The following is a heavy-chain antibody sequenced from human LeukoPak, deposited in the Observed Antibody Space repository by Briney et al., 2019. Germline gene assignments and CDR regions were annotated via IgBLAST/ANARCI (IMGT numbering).Heavy chain of an antibody. Sequence: PGGSLRLSCAASGFTFSTYSMNWVRQAPGKGLEWVSSISSSSYIYYADSVKGRFTISRDNAKNSLYLQMNSLRAEDTAVYYCARDRENIVLVPATRNDYWGQGTLVTVSS. CDR3: ARDRENIVLVPATRNDY. V-gene: IGHV3-21*01. CDR1: GFTFSTYS. CDR2: ISSSSYI. D-gene: IGHD2-2*01. J-gene: IGHJ4*02.